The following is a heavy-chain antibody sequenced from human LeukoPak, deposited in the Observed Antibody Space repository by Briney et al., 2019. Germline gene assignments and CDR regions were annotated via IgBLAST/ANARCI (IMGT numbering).Heavy chain of an antibody. CDR1: GFTFSSYG. CDR3: ARDGRDYADTFDY. V-gene: IGHV3-33*01. D-gene: IGHD3-16*01. J-gene: IGHJ4*02. Sequence: PGGSLRLSCAASGFTFSSYGMHWVRQAPGKGLEWVAVIWYDGSNKYYADSVKGRFTISRDNSKNTLYLQMNSLRAEDTAVYYCARDGRDYADTFDYWGQGTLVTVSS. CDR2: IWYDGSNK.